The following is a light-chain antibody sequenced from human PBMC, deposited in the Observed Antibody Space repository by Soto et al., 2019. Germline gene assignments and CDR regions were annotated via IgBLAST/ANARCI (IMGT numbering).Light chain of an antibody. CDR3: QQTLSTPFT. V-gene: IGKV1-39*01. J-gene: IGKJ5*01. CDR2: TAS. Sequence: IPMTQSPSAVAASVADRVTIACQARQSISRSLNWSQQKPGNAPKLLIYTASTLLRGVPSGFSGSGSGTDFTLTISSLQPEDFATYYCQQTLSTPFTFGQGTRLEIK. CDR1: QSISRS.